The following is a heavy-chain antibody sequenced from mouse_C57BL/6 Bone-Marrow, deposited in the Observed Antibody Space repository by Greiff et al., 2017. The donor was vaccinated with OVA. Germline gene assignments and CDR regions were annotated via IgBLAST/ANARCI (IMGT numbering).Heavy chain of an antibody. CDR2: IYPRSGNT. Sequence: QVQLQQSGAELARPGASVQLSCKASGYTFTSYGISWVKQRTGQGLEWIGEIYPRSGNTYYNEKFKGKATLTADKSSSTAYMELRSLTSEDSAVYFCARSGGWLPAWFAYWGQGTLVTVSA. CDR3: ARSGGWLPAWFAY. J-gene: IGHJ3*01. D-gene: IGHD2-3*01. V-gene: IGHV1-81*01. CDR1: GYTFTSYG.